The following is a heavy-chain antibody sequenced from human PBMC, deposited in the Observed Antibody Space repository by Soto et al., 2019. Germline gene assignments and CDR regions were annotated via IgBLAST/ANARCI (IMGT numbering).Heavy chain of an antibody. Sequence: GGSLRLSCAASGFAFDDYVMHWVRQPPGRGLEWDSGITWNGGTIRYVDSVKGRFTISRDNAENTLYLQMNSLRAEDTAPYYCAKEMRDGYQNTFHIWGQGTTVTVSS. CDR3: AKEMRDGYQNTFHI. CDR1: GFAFDDYV. V-gene: IGHV3-9*01. D-gene: IGHD5-12*01. J-gene: IGHJ3*02. CDR2: ITWNGGTI.